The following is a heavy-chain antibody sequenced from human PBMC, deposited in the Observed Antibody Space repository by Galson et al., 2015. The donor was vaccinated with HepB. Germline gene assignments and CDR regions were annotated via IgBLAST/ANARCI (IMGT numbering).Heavy chain of an antibody. CDR2: ISSGSGTI. CDR3: ARGPGSAPLRNWFDP. CDR1: AFTFSSYS. J-gene: IGHJ5*02. Sequence: SLRLSCAASAFTFSSYSMNWVRQAPGKGLEWVSYISSGSGTIYYADSVKGRFTISRDNAKNSLYLQMNSLRAEDTAVYYCARGPGSAPLRNWFDPWGQGTLVTVSS. D-gene: IGHD3-16*01. V-gene: IGHV3-48*01.